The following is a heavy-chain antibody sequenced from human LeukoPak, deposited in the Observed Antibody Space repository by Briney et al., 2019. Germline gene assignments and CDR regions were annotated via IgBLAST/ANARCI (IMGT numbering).Heavy chain of an antibody. CDR2: ISYDGSNK. CDR1: GFTFSSYA. Sequence: GGSLRLSCAASGFTFSSYAMHWVRQAPGKGLEWVADISYDGSNKYYADSVKGRFTISRDNSKNTLYLQMNSLRAEDTAVYYCAGEGYSYGYDYWGQGTLVTVSS. J-gene: IGHJ4*02. V-gene: IGHV3-30*04. CDR3: AGEGYSYGYDY. D-gene: IGHD5-18*01.